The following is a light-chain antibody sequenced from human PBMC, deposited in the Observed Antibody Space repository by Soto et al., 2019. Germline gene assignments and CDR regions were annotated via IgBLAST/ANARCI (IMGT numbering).Light chain of an antibody. CDR2: WAS. CDR3: QQSYDGPRT. V-gene: IGKV4-1*01. J-gene: IGKJ1*01. CDR1: QSLLYNVNNKNY. Sequence: DIVMTQSPDSLAVSLGERATINCKSSQSLLYNVNNKNYLAWYQHKPGQPPQLLIYWASIRESGVPDRFSGSGSGTDFTLTISSLQAEDVAFYYCQQSYDGPRTFGQGTKVEIK.